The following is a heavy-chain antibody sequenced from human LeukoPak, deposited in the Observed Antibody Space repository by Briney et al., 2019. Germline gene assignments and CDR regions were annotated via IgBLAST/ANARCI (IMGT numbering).Heavy chain of an antibody. D-gene: IGHD7-27*01. CDR3: ARDLNWACDY. J-gene: IGHJ4*02. V-gene: IGHV3-48*01. CDR2: ISSDRRNI. Sequence: PGGSLRLSCAASGYSFSNYGLKWVRQAPGKGLEWVSYISSDRRNIYYADSVKGRFTISRDNAENSLYLQMHSLRAEDTAVYYCARDLNWACDYWGQGTLVTVSS. CDR1: GYSFSNYG.